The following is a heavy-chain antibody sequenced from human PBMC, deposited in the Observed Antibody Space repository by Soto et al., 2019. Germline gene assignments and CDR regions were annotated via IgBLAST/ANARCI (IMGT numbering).Heavy chain of an antibody. CDR1: GASVSGDGSY. D-gene: IGHD6-19*01. J-gene: IGHJ4*02. CDR2: IHNSGST. Sequence: QVQLQESGPGLVKPSQTLSLTCLVSGASVSGDGSYCSWIRQHPGNGLEFIGYIHNSGSTYSNPSIENLVAMSIDTSKNQFSLRLSSVTAADSAVYFCARDRGSEQWFFANLGQGILVTVAS. CDR3: ARDRGSEQWFFAN. V-gene: IGHV4-31*01.